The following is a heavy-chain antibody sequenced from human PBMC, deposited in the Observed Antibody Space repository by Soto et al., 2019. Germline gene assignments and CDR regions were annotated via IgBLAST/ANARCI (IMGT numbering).Heavy chain of an antibody. CDR2: ISAYNGNT. CDR3: ARDRPSDTSLGY. D-gene: IGHD1-26*01. Sequence: ASVKVSCKASGYTFTSYAISWVRQAPGQGLEWMGWISAYNGNTNYAQKFQGRVTVTTDTSTSTAHMELRSLRSDDTAVYYCARDRPSDTSLGYWGQGTLVTVSS. V-gene: IGHV1-18*01. J-gene: IGHJ4*02. CDR1: GYTFTSYA.